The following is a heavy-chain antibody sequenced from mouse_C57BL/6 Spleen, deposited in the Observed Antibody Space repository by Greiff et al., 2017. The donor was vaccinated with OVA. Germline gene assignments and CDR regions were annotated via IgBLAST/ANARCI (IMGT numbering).Heavy chain of an antibody. D-gene: IGHD1-1*01. J-gene: IGHJ2*01. CDR1: GFTFSDYY. CDR3: ARQGAVVAPFDY. CDR2: ISNGGGST. Sequence: EVKLMESGGGLVQPGGSLKLSCAASGFTFSDYYMYWVRQTPEKRLEWVAYISNGGGSTYYPDTVKGRFTISRDNAKNTLYLQMSRLKSEDTAMYYCARQGAVVAPFDYWGQGTTLTVSS. V-gene: IGHV5-12*01.